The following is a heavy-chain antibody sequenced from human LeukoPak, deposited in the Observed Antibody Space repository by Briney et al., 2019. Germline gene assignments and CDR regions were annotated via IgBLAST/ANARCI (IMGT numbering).Heavy chain of an antibody. V-gene: IGHV1-24*01. CDR3: ATVGYCSSTSCSDYYGMDV. D-gene: IGHD2-2*01. CDR1: GYTLTELS. CDR2: FDPEDGET. J-gene: IGHJ6*02. Sequence: ASVKVSCKVSGYTLTELSMHWVRQAPGKGLEWMGGFDPEDGETIYAQKFQGRVTMTEDTSTDAAYMELSSLRSEDTAVYYCATVGYCSSTSCSDYYGMDVWGQGTTVTVSS.